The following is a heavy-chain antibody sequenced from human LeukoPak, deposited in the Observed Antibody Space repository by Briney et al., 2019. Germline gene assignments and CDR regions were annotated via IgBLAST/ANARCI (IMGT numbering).Heavy chain of an antibody. J-gene: IGHJ3*02. V-gene: IGHV3-11*01. CDR2: ISSTASTI. Sequence: RGSLRLSCAASGFTFSDYYMSWIRQAPRKGLGWVSFISSTASTIYYADSMKGRFTISRDNAKNSVYLQMNSLRAEDTAVYFCARGLGYCSGGSCPRRAFDIWGQGTVVTVSS. CDR3: ARGLGYCSGGSCPRRAFDI. D-gene: IGHD2-15*01. CDR1: GFTFSDYY.